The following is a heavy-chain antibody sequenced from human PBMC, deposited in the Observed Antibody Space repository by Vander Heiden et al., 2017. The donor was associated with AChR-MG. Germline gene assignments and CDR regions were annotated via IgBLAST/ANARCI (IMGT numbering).Heavy chain of an antibody. V-gene: IGHV2-5*02. D-gene: IGHD5-12*01. CDR3: AHRRVSGYADY. Sequence: QITLKESGPTLVKPTQTLTLTCTFSGFSLSTSGVGVGWIRQPPGQALEWLALIYCDDVKRYSPSLKSMLTITKDTSKNQVVLTMTNMDPLDTATDYAAHRRVSGYADYWGQGTLVTVSS. J-gene: IGHJ4*02. CDR2: IYCDDVK. CDR1: GFSLSTSGVG.